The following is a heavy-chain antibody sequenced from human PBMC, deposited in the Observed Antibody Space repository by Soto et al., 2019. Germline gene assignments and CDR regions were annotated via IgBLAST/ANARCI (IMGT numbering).Heavy chain of an antibody. J-gene: IGHJ4*01. V-gene: IGHV4-4*02. Sequence: SETLSLTCAVSGGSISSSNWWSWVRQPPGKGLEWIGEIYHSGSTNYNPSLKSRVTISVDKSKNQFSLKLSSVTAADTGVYYCARYSAASATYYSDYWGQGTLVTVSS. D-gene: IGHD6-13*01. CDR1: GGSISSSNW. CDR2: IYHSGST. CDR3: ARYSAASATYYSDY.